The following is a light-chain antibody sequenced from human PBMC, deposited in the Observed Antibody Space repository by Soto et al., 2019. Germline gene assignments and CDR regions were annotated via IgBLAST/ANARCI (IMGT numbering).Light chain of an antibody. CDR3: QQYNNWWT. CDR2: GAS. CDR1: QSVNSN. Sequence: EIVMTQSPATLSVSPGERATLSCRASQSVNSNLAWYQQKPGQAPRLLISGASTRATLIPAWFSGSGSETEITLTISSLQSEEFAVYYCQQYNNWWTFGQGTKVE. J-gene: IGKJ1*01. V-gene: IGKV3-15*01.